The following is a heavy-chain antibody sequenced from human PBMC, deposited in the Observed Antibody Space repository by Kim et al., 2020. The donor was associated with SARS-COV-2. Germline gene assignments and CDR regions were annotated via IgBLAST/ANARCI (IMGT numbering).Heavy chain of an antibody. V-gene: IGHV3-53*01. J-gene: IGHJ4*02. D-gene: IGHD6-19*01. Sequence: GGSLRLSCAASGFTVSSNYMSWVRQAPGKGLEWVSVIYSGGSTYYADSVKGRFTISRDNSKNTLYLQMNSLRAEDTAVYYCARVSHYSSGWYESFDYWGQGTLVTVSS. CDR2: IYSGGST. CDR1: GFTVSSNY. CDR3: ARVSHYSSGWYESFDY.